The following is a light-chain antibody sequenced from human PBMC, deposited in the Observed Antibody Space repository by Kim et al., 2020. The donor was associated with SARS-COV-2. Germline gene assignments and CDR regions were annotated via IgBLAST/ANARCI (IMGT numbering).Light chain of an antibody. Sequence: GARVTISCSGSSSNIGSNTINWYQQLPGTAPKLLIYSNKQRPSGVPDRFSGSKSGTSASLAISGLQSEDEADYYCAAWDDSLNGVVFGGGTQLTVL. CDR2: SNK. V-gene: IGLV1-44*01. CDR3: AAWDDSLNGVV. J-gene: IGLJ2*01. CDR1: SSNIGSNT.